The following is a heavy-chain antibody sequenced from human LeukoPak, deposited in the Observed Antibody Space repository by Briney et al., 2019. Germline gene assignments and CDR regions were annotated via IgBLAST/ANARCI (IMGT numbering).Heavy chain of an antibody. D-gene: IGHD2-2*01. CDR3: ARSLGYCSSTSCYGPYYFDY. Sequence: GGSLRLSCAASGFTFSSYGMHWVRQAPGKGLEWVAVIWYDGSNKYYADSVKGRFTISRDNSKNTLYLQMNSLRAEDTAVYYCARSLGYCSSTSCYGPYYFDYWGQGTLVTVSS. CDR1: GFTFSSYG. CDR2: IWYDGSNK. V-gene: IGHV3-30*19. J-gene: IGHJ4*02.